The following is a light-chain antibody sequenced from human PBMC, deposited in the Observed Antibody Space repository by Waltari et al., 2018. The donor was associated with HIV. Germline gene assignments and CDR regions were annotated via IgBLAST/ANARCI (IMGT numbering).Light chain of an antibody. J-gene: IGKJ2*01. CDR1: QSVSNY. Sequence: EIVLTQSPATLSLSPGERATLSCRASQSVSNYLAWYQQKPGQAPRLLIYETSNRATGIPARFSGSVSGTDFTLSISSLEPEDSAVYYCQQRGTWPPYTFGQGTKLEIK. CDR2: ETS. CDR3: QQRGTWPPYT. V-gene: IGKV3-11*01.